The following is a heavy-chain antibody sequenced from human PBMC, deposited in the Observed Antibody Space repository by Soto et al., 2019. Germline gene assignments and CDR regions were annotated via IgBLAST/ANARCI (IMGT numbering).Heavy chain of an antibody. CDR2: ISSSSSYI. J-gene: IGHJ6*02. CDR3: ARDRRIAAAGHKDYYYYGMDV. V-gene: IGHV3-21*01. Sequence: EVQLVESGGGLVKPGGSLRLSCAACGFTFSSYSMNRVRQAPGKGLEWVSSISSSSSYIYYADSVKGRFTISRDNAKNSLYLQMNSLRAEDTAVYYCARDRRIAAAGHKDYYYYGMDVWGQGTTVTVSS. D-gene: IGHD6-13*01. CDR1: GFTFSSYS.